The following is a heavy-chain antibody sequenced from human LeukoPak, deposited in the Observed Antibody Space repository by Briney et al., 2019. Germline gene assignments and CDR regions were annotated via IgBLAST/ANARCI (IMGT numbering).Heavy chain of an antibody. Sequence: ASVKVSCKASGYTFTSYYMHWVRQAPGQGLAWMGIINPSGGSTNYAQKFQGRVTMTRDTSTSTVYMELSSLRSEDTAVYYCARDWFGVDAFDIWGQGTMVTVSS. CDR3: ARDWFGVDAFDI. J-gene: IGHJ3*02. CDR2: INPSGGST. D-gene: IGHD2-8*01. CDR1: GYTFTSYY. V-gene: IGHV1-46*01.